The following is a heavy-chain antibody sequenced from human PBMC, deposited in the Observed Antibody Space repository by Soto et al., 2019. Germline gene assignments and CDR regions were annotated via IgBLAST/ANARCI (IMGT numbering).Heavy chain of an antibody. V-gene: IGHV1-69*13. CDR1: GGTFSSYA. CDR2: IIPIFGTA. D-gene: IGHD2-2*01. Sequence: SVKVSCKDSGGTFSSYAISWVRQATGKGLEWMGGIIPIFGTANYAQKFQGRVTITADESTSTAYMELSSLRADDTAVYYCADPVPAPTHYDYYDMDVWGQGTTVTVSS. J-gene: IGHJ6*02. CDR3: ADPVPAPTHYDYYDMDV.